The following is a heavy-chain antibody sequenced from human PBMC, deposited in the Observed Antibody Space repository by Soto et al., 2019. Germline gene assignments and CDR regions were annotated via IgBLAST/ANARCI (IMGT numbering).Heavy chain of an antibody. CDR2: FTRSGNT. CDR3: AFNYAPGSDIYDH. V-gene: IGHV3-23*01. J-gene: IGHJ5*02. Sequence: GESLKISCAASGFTFSNYAMSWVRQAPGKGLEWVSTFTRSGNTYYADSVKGRFTISRDNSKNTLYLQMDSLRAEDTAVYYCAFNYAPGSDIYDHWGQATLVT. D-gene: IGHD3-10*01. CDR1: GFTFSNYA.